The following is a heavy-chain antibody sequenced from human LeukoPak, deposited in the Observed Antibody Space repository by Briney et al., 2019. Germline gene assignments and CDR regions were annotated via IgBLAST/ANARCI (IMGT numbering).Heavy chain of an antibody. CDR2: ISPSSHDI. CDR3: TRNSGWYGVS. V-gene: IGHV3-11*03. J-gene: IGHJ4*02. CDR1: GFSFSDSY. Sequence: GGSLRLSCVVSGFSFSDSYMTWLRQTPGKGLESLAYISPSSHDIYYADSVKGRFTISRDNSKSTLFLQLSSLRADDTAVYYCTRNSGWYGVSWGQGTLVTVSS. D-gene: IGHD6-19*01.